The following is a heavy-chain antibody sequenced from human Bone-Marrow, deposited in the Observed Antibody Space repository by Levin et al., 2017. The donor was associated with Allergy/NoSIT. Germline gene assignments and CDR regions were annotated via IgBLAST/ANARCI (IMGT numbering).Heavy chain of an antibody. CDR3: VRRHGGYEGYYFDH. CDR1: GYSFTTVNTFW. J-gene: IGHJ4*02. D-gene: IGHD2-15*01. CDR2: IYPGDSDD. V-gene: IGHV5-51*01. Sequence: KNGESLKISCKASGYSFTTVNTFWIGWVRQMPGKGLEWMAIIYPGDSDDRYSPSVKGHVTISVDKTINTAYLQWGSLEASDSGMYYCVRRHGGYEGYYFDHWGQGTLVTVSS.